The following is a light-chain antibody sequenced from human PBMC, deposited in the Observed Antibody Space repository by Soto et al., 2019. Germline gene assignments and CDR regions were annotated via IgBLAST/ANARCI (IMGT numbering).Light chain of an antibody. CDR3: QQYGSSPT. CDR2: GAS. CDR1: QSVRSSF. Sequence: EIVLTQSPGTLSLSPGEGATLSCRASQSVRSSFLAWYQQKPSQAPSLLIYGASSRATGIPDRFSGGGSGTDFTFTISRLEPEDLAVYYCQQYGSSPTFGGGTKVEIK. V-gene: IGKV3-20*01. J-gene: IGKJ4*01.